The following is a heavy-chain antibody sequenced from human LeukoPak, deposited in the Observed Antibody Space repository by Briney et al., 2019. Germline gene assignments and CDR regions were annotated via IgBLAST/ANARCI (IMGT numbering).Heavy chain of an antibody. CDR3: ARSTHYSYYFDY. V-gene: IGHV4-39*07. J-gene: IGHJ4*02. CDR2: IYYSGST. D-gene: IGHD2-21*01. CDR1: GGSISSSSYY. Sequence: SETLSLTCTVSGGSISSSSYYWGWIRQPPGKGLEWIGSIYYSGSTYYNPSLKSRVTISVDTSKNQFSLKLSSVTAADTAVYYCARSTHYSYYFDYWGQGTLVTVSS.